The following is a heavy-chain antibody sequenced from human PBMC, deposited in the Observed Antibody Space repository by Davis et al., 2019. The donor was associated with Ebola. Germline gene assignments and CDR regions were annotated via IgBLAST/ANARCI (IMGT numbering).Heavy chain of an antibody. CDR1: GFTFSSNT. V-gene: IGHV3-48*02. CDR2: ISSSSSTK. Sequence: GESLKISCAASGFTFSSNTMTWVRQAPGKGLEWVSYISSSSSTKYYADSVKGRFTISRDNAKNSLYLQMNSLTDEDTAVYYCARVPFGIPIAAAGLDYWGQGTLVTVSS. CDR3: ARVPFGIPIAAAGLDY. J-gene: IGHJ4*02. D-gene: IGHD6-13*01.